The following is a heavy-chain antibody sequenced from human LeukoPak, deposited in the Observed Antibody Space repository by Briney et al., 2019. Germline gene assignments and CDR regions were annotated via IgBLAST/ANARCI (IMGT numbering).Heavy chain of an antibody. CDR2: IFYSGST. CDR1: GYSISSGYY. D-gene: IGHD3-10*01. J-gene: IGHJ3*02. Sequence: NTSETLSLTCTVSGYSISSGYYWGWIRQPPGKGLEWIGSIFYSGSTYYSPSLKSRVTISLDTSRNQFSLKLNSVTAADTAVYYCAKSNGYGLVDIWGQGTMVTVSS. CDR3: AKSNGYGLVDI. V-gene: IGHV4-38-2*02.